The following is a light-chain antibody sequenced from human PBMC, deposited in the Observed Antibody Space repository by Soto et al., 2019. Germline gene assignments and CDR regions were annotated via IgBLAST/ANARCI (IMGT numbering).Light chain of an antibody. CDR3: QQYGSSPPWA. Sequence: EIVLTQSPGTLSLSPGARSNLSCRASQSVSSRYLAWYQQKPGQAPRLLIYGASSRAAGIPDRFSGSGSATDFTLTISRLEPEDFAVYYCQQYGSSPPWAFGHGTKVDIK. CDR1: QSVSSRY. J-gene: IGKJ1*01. CDR2: GAS. V-gene: IGKV3-20*01.